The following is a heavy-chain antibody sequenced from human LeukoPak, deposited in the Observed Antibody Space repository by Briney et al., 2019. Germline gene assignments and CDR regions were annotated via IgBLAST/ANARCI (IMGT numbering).Heavy chain of an antibody. CDR2: IKQDGSEK. J-gene: IGHJ4*02. D-gene: IGHD3-3*01. CDR3: ARGYDFWSGYPGWVDY. CDR1: GFTFSSYG. Sequence: GGSLRLSCAASGFTFSSYGMHWVRQAPGKGLEWVANIKQDGSEKYYVDSVKGRFTISRDNAKNSLYLQMNSLRAEDTAVYYCARGYDFWSGYPGWVDYWGQGTLVTVSS. V-gene: IGHV3-7*01.